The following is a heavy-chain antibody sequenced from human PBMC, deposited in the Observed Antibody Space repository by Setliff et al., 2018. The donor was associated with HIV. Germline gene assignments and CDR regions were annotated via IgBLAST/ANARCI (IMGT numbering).Heavy chain of an antibody. CDR3: AGGPCTTSIDY. CDR1: GGSISSGCYY. V-gene: IGHV4-39*07. D-gene: IGHD2-8*01. CDR2: INHSGST. J-gene: IGHJ4*02. Sequence: PSETLSLTCTVSGGSISSGCYYWSWIRQPPGKGLEWIGEINHSGSTNYNMSLWSRVTISLDAARNQFSLELISVTAADTAVYYCAGGPCTTSIDYWAQGTLVTVSS.